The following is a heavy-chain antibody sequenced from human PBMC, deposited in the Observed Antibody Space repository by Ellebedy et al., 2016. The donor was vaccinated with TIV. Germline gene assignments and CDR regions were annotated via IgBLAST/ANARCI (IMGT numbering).Heavy chain of an antibody. CDR2: ISYDGSNK. CDR3: ARDLHEYSSGWNDAFDI. V-gene: IGHV3-30*03. Sequence: GESLKISCAASGFTFSSYGMHWVRQAPGKGLEWVAVISYDGSNKYYADSVKGRFTISRDNSKNTLYLQMNSLRAEDTAVYYCARDLHEYSSGWNDAFDIWGQGTMVTVSS. CDR1: GFTFSSYG. J-gene: IGHJ3*02. D-gene: IGHD6-19*01.